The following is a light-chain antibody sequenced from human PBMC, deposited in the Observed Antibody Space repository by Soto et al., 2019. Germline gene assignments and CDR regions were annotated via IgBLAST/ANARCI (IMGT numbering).Light chain of an antibody. V-gene: IGKV1-5*03. Sequence: DVQMTQSPSTLSASVGDRVTITFRASQSISSWLAWYQQKPGKAPKLLIYKASSLESGVPSRFSGSGSGTDFTLTISTLQPDDLATYYYQHYNSDPLNFGGGTKVEIK. CDR2: KAS. J-gene: IGKJ4*01. CDR3: QHYNSDPLN. CDR1: QSISSW.